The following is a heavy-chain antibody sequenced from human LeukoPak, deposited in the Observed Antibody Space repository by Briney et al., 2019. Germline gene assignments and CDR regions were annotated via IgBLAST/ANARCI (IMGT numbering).Heavy chain of an antibody. D-gene: IGHD3-10*01. CDR1: GDSVSSNSAA. V-gene: IGHV6-1*01. CDR3: ARGGDYYGSGSYYPPLNWFDP. CDR2: TYYRSKWYN. Sequence: SQTLSLTCAISGDSVSSNSAAWNWIRQSPSRGLEWLGRTYYRSKWYNDYAVSVKSRITINPDTSKNQFSLQLNSVTPEDTAVYYCARGGDYYGSGSYYPPLNWFDPWGQGTLVTVSS. J-gene: IGHJ5*02.